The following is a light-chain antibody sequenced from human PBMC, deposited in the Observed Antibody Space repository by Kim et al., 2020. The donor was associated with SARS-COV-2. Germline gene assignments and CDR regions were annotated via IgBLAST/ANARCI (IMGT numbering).Light chain of an antibody. CDR3: QQYGNSPRT. Sequence: EIVLTQFPGTLSLSPGERATLSCRASQSVSSSYLAWYQQKPGQAPRLLIYGASSRATGISDRFSGSGSGTDFTLTISRLEPEDFAVYYCQQYGNSPRTFGQGTKLEI. V-gene: IGKV3-20*01. J-gene: IGKJ2*02. CDR1: QSVSSSY. CDR2: GAS.